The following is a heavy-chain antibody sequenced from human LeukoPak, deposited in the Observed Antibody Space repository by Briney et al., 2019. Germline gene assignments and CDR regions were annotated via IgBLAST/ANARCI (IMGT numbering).Heavy chain of an antibody. CDR2: IYYSGST. J-gene: IGHJ5*02. Sequence: SETLSLTCTVSGGSISSSSYYWGWIRQPPGKGLEWIGSIYYSGSTFYNPSLKSRVTISVVTSKNQFSLKLSSVTAADTAVYYCARGLAVAGTTRRTGTNWFDPWGQGTLVTVSS. D-gene: IGHD6-19*01. CDR1: GGSISSSSYY. V-gene: IGHV4-39*01. CDR3: ARGLAVAGTTRRTGTNWFDP.